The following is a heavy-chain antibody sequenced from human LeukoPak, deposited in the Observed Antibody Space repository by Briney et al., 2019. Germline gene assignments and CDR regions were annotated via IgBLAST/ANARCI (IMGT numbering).Heavy chain of an antibody. J-gene: IGHJ4*02. CDR1: GFTFSSYA. V-gene: IGHV3-23*01. CDR3: ARVLWNGDYPRFDY. Sequence: GGSLRLSCAASGFTFSSYAMSWVRQAPGKGLEWVSAISGSGGSTYYADSVKGRFTISRDNSKNTLYLQMNSLRAEDTAVYYCARVLWNGDYPRFDYWGQGTLVIVSS. D-gene: IGHD4-17*01. CDR2: ISGSGGST.